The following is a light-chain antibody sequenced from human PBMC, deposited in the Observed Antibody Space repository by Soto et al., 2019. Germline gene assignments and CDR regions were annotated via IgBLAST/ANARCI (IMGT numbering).Light chain of an antibody. CDR1: QGIRSY. V-gene: IGKV1-8*01. CDR2: AAS. J-gene: IGKJ3*01. CDR3: QQYYSYLFT. Sequence: AIRMTQSPSSFSASTGDRVTITCRASQGIRSYLAWYQQKPGKAPKLLIYAASTLQSGVPSKFSGSGSGTDFTLTIRCLQSEDFATYYCQQYYSYLFTFGPGTKVDIK.